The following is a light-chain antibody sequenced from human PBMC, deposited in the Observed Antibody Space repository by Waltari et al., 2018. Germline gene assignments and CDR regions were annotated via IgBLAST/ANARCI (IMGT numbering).Light chain of an antibody. CDR2: DAS. J-gene: IGKJ2*03. Sequence: EIVLTQSPATLSLSPGERATLSCRAMQSLSNLLAWYQQKPGQTPRLLIYDASNRATDTPARFSGSGSGTDFTLTISSLEPEDFAVYYCQQRIDSFSFGQGTKLQIK. CDR3: QQRIDSFS. V-gene: IGKV3-11*01. CDR1: QSLSNL.